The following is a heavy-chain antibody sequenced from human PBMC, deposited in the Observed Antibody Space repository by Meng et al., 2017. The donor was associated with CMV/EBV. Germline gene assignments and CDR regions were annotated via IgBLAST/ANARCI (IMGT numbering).Heavy chain of an antibody. Sequence: GGSLRLSCAASGFTVSSNYMSWVRQAPGKGLEWVSVIYSGGSTYYADSVKGRFPISRDNSKNTLYLQLNSLGAEDAAVYYCTRDRVRAGYYYYGMDVWGQGTTVTVSS. V-gene: IGHV3-66*02. CDR2: IYSGGST. D-gene: IGHD6-25*01. J-gene: IGHJ6*02. CDR1: GFTVSSNY. CDR3: TRDRVRAGYYYYGMDV.